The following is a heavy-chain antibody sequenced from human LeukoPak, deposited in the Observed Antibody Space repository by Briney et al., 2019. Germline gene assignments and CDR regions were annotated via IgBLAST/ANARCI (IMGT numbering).Heavy chain of an antibody. CDR3: ARDRYCSSTRCYAYYYGMDV. Sequence: SVKVSCKASGGTFSSYAISWVRQAPGQGLEWMGGIIPIFGTANYAQKLQGRVTMTTDTSTSTAYMELRSLRSDDTAVYYCARDRYCSSTRCYAYYYGMDVWGQGTTVTVSS. J-gene: IGHJ6*02. D-gene: IGHD2-2*01. CDR1: GGTFSSYA. CDR2: IIPIFGTA. V-gene: IGHV1-69*05.